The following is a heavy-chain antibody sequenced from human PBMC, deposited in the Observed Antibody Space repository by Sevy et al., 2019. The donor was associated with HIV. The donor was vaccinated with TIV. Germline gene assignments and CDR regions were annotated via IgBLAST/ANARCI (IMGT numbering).Heavy chain of an antibody. D-gene: IGHD3-10*01. CDR2: IYYSGST. CDR1: GGSISSSSYY. V-gene: IGHV4-39*01. J-gene: IGHJ4*02. CDR3: ARLRVGTMVRGVVDY. Sequence: SDTLSLTCTVSGGSISSSSYYWGWIRQPPGKGLEWIGSIYYSGSTYYNPSLKSRVTISVDTSKNQFSLKLSSVTAADTAVYYCARLRVGTMVRGVVDYWGQGTLVTVSS.